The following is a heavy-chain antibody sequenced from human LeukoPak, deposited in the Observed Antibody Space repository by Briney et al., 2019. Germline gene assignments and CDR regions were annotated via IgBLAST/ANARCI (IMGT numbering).Heavy chain of an antibody. Sequence: PGGSLRLPCAASGFTFSSYGMHWVRQAPGKGLEWVAVVWDDGSSQNYADSVKGRFTISRDNSKNMLYLQMNSLRAEVTAVYYCAKDQWNPDYWGQGTLVSVSS. CDR1: GFTFSSYG. D-gene: IGHD6-19*01. J-gene: IGHJ4*02. V-gene: IGHV3-33*06. CDR2: VWDDGSSQ. CDR3: AKDQWNPDY.